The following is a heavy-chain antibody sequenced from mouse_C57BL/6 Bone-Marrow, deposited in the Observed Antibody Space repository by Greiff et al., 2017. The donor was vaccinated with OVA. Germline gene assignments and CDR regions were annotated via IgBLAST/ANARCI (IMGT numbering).Heavy chain of an antibody. CDR3: TTQSAFAY. CDR1: GFNIKDDY. CDR2: IDPENGDT. V-gene: IGHV14-4*01. Sequence: VQLQQSGAELVRPGASVKLSCTASGFNIKDDYMHWVKQRPEQGLEWIGWIDPENGDTEYASKFQGKATITADTSSNTAYLQLSSLTSEDTAVYYCTTQSAFAYWGQGTLVTVSA. J-gene: IGHJ3*01.